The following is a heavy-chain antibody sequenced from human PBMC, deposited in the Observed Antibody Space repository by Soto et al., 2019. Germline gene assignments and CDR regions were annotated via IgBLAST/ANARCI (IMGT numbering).Heavy chain of an antibody. J-gene: IGHJ4*02. CDR2: ISYDGSNK. CDR3: AKDDVGATIFDY. D-gene: IGHD1-26*01. V-gene: IGHV3-30*18. CDR1: GFAFSSCG. Sequence: PGGSLRLSCAASGFAFSSCGMQWVRQAPGKGLEWVAVISYDGSNKYYADSVKGRFTLSRDNSKNTLYLQMNSLRAEDTAVYYCAKDDVGATIFDYWGQGTLVTVYS.